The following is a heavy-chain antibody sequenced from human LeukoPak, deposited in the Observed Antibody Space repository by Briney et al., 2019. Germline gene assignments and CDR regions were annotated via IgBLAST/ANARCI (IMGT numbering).Heavy chain of an antibody. Sequence: GGSLRLSCAASGFTFNGYGMNWVRQAPGRGLEWVSYISSISSTIHYSDSVKGRFTISRDNAKNSLYLQMNSLRAEDTAVYYCARDGASYSNYEGNFDYWGQGTLVTVSS. CDR1: GFTFNGYG. CDR3: ARDGASYSNYEGNFDY. CDR2: ISSISSTI. V-gene: IGHV3-48*01. J-gene: IGHJ4*02. D-gene: IGHD4-11*01.